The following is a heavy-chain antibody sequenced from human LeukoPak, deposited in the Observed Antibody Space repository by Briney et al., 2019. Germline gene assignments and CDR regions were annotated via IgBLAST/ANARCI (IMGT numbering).Heavy chain of an antibody. V-gene: IGHV3-48*03. D-gene: IGHD3-10*01. CDR1: GLTFSSYE. CDR2: ISSSGSTI. J-gene: IGHJ4*02. CDR3: ARPITMVRGVTGFDY. Sequence: GGSLRLSCAASGLTFSSYEMNWVRQAPGKGLEWVSYISSSGSTIYYADSVKGRFTISRDNAKNSLYLQMNSLRAEDTAVYYCARPITMVRGVTGFDYWGQGTLVTVSS.